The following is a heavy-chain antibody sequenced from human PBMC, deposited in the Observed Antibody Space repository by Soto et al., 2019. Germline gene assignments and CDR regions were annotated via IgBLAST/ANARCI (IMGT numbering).Heavy chain of an antibody. J-gene: IGHJ3*02. CDR1: GLTVSSNY. D-gene: IGHD6-6*01. CDR3: ARPARRDAFDI. CDR2: IYGGGST. Sequence: GGSLRLSCTASGLTVSSNYMTWVRQAPGKGLEWVSIIYGGGSTHYADSVKGRFTISRDNSKNTLYLQMNSLTAEDTAVYYCARPARRDAFDIWGHGTMVTVSS. V-gene: IGHV3-53*01.